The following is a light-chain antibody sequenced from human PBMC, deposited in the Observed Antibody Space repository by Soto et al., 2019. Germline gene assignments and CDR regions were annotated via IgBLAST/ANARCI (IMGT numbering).Light chain of an antibody. V-gene: IGKV1-5*03. Sequence: DIQITQSPSTLSASVGDRVTITCRASQSISSWLTWYQQKAGQAPKLLIYKASIVESGVPSRFSGSGSGTEFTLTINSLQPDDSATYYCQQYSYFATFGQGTRVEVK. J-gene: IGKJ1*01. CDR2: KAS. CDR3: QQYSYFAT. CDR1: QSISSW.